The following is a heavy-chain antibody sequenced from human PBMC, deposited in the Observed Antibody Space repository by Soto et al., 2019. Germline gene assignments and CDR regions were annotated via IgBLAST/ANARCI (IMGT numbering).Heavy chain of an antibody. CDR3: ARLKHTVARFFDY. V-gene: IGHV3-48*01. CDR1: GFTFSSYS. D-gene: IGHD4-17*01. J-gene: IGHJ4*02. CDR2: ISSSSSTI. Sequence: ESGGGLVQPGGSLRLSCAASGFTFSSYSMNWVRQAPGTGLEWVSYISSSSSTIYYADSVKGRFTISRDNAKNSLYLQMNSLRAEDTAVYYCARLKHTVARFFDYWGQGTLVTVSS.